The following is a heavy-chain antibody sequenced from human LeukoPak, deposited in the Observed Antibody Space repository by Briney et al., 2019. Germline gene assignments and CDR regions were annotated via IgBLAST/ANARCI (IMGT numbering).Heavy chain of an antibody. D-gene: IGHD6-19*01. J-gene: IGHJ4*02. CDR3: ARGVRLYSSGWYVGGN. V-gene: IGHV4-34*01. CDR1: GGSFSGYY. CDR2: INHSGST. Sequence: SETLSLTCAVYGGSFSGYYWSWIRQPPGKGLEWIGEINHSGSTNYNPSLKSRVTISVDTSKNQFSLKLSSVTAADTAVYYCARGVRLYSSGWYVGGNWGQGTLVTVSS.